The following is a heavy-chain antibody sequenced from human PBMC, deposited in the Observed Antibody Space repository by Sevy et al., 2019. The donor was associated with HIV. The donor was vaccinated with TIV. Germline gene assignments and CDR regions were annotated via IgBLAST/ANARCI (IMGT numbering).Heavy chain of an antibody. CDR3: ARDRPYYYGSGSYYNVCDY. CDR1: GYTFTSYG. CDR2: ISAYNGNT. V-gene: IGHV1-18*01. Sequence: ASFKVSCKASGYTFTSYGISCVRQAPGQGLEWMGWISAYNGNTNYAQKLQGRVTMTTDTSTSTAYMELRSLRSDDTAVYHCARDRPYYYGSGSYYNVCDYWGQGTLVTVSS. D-gene: IGHD3-10*01. J-gene: IGHJ4*02.